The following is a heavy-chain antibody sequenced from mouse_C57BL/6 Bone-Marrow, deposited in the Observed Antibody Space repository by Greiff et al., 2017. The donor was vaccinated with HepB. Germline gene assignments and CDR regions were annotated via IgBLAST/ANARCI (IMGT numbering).Heavy chain of an antibody. CDR1: GYTFTSYW. CDR3: AREIYYGNLYYFDY. Sequence: VQLQQPGAELVKPGASVKLSCKASGYTFTSYWMHWVKQRPGRGLEWIGRIDPKSGGTKYNEKFKSKATLTVDKPSSTAYMQLSSLTSEDSAVYYCAREIYYGNLYYFDYWGQGTTLTVSS. J-gene: IGHJ2*01. CDR2: IDPKSGGT. D-gene: IGHD2-1*01. V-gene: IGHV1-72*01.